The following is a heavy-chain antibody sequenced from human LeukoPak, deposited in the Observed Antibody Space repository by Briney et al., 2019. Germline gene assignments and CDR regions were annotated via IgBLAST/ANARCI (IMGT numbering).Heavy chain of an antibody. CDR1: GFTFSSYA. D-gene: IGHD3-16*02. Sequence: GGSLRLSCAASGFTFSSYAMSWVRQAPGKGLEWVSAISGSGGSTYYADSVKGRFTISRDNSKNTLYLQMNSLRAEDTAVYYCAKVESDYVWGSYRSYYYYMDVWGKGTTVTVPS. CDR3: AKVESDYVWGSYRSYYYYMDV. V-gene: IGHV3-23*01. CDR2: ISGSGGST. J-gene: IGHJ6*03.